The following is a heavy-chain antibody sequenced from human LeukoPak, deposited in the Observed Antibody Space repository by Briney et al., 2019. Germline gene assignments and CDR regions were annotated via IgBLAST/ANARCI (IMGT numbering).Heavy chain of an antibody. CDR3: ARHGEGQYSSGWPYYFDY. J-gene: IGHJ4*02. D-gene: IGHD6-19*01. V-gene: IGHV4-39*01. Sequence: SETLSLTCTVSGGSINSDTYFWGWIRQPPGKGLEWIGSLYSRGTPYHNPSLGGRVTISIDESKNQFSLKLSSVTAADTAVYYCARHGEGQYSSGWPYYFDYWGQGTLVTVSS. CDR2: LYSRGTP. CDR1: GGSINSDTYF.